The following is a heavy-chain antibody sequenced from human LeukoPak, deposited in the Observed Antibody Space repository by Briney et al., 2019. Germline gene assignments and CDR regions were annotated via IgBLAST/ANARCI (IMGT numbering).Heavy chain of an antibody. J-gene: IGHJ3*02. D-gene: IGHD2-21*02. CDR3: TRDLPALAYCGGDCSSSDAIDI. CDR1: GFTFGDYA. Sequence: GGSLRLSCTASGFTFGDYAMSWFRQAPGKGLEWVGFIRSKAYGGTTEYAASVKGRFTISRDDSKSIAYLQMNSLKTEDTAVYYCTRDLPALAYCGGDCSSSDAIDIWGQGTTFTVSS. V-gene: IGHV3-49*03. CDR2: IRSKAYGGTT.